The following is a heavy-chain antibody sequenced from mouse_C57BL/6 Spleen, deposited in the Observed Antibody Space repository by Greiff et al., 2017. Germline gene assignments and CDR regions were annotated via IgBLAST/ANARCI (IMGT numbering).Heavy chain of an antibody. D-gene: IGHD3-3*01. J-gene: IGHJ2*01. CDR1: GYTFTSYW. V-gene: IGHV1-69*01. Sequence: QVQLQQSGAELVMPGASVKLSCKASGYTFTSYWMHWVKQRPGQGLEWIGEIDPSDSYTNYNQKFKGKSTLTVDKSSSTAYMQLSSLTSEDSAVYYCARWGTSDYWGQGTTLTVSS. CDR2: IDPSDSYT. CDR3: ARWGTSDY.